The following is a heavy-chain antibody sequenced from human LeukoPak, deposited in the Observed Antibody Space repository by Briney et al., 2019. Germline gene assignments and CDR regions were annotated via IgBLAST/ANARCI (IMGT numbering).Heavy chain of an antibody. CDR3: ARENSGSYREFDY. Sequence: SETLSLTCTVSGGSISSHYWSWIRQPPGNGLEWIGYIYHSGGTNYNPSLKSRVSMSVDTSKNQFSLKLSSVTAADTAVFYCARENSGSYREFDYWGQGTLVTVSS. J-gene: IGHJ4*02. CDR2: IYHSGGT. CDR1: GGSISSHY. V-gene: IGHV4-59*11. D-gene: IGHD1-26*01.